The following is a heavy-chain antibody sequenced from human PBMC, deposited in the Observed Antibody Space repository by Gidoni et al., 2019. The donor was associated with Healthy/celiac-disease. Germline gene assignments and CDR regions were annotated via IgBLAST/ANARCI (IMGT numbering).Heavy chain of an antibody. D-gene: IGHD3-10*01. V-gene: IGHV5-51*03. J-gene: IGHJ5*02. CDR1: GYRFTRYW. CDR2: IYPGDSDT. Sequence: EVQLVQSGAEVQKPGESLTISGKGSGYRFTRYWSGWVRQMPGKGLEWMGIIYPGDSDTRYSPSFQGQVTISADKSISTAYLQWSSLKASDTAMYYCARSREYYYGSGSYYLWGQGTLVTVSS. CDR3: ARSREYYYGSGSYYL.